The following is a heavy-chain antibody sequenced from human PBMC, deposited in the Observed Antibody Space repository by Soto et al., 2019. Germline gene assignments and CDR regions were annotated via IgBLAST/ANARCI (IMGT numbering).Heavy chain of an antibody. CDR2: INHSGST. D-gene: IGHD4-4*01. V-gene: IGHV4-34*01. CDR1: GGSFSGYY. J-gene: IGHJ5*02. CDR3: ARKRVSNYWFDP. Sequence: LNTSETLSLTCAVYGGSFSGYYWSWIRQPPGKGLEWIGEINHSGSTNYNPSLKSRVTISVDTSKNQFSLKLSSVTAADTAVYYCARKRVSNYWFDPWGQGTLVTVSS.